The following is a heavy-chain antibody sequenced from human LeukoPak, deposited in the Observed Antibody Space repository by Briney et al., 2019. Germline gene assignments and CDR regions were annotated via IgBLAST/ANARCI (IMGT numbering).Heavy chain of an antibody. V-gene: IGHV3-33*06. J-gene: IGHJ4*02. D-gene: IGHD1-20*01. CDR3: AKDSSITGIQRPFDY. CDR2: TWFDGSSG. Sequence: PGGSLRLSCATSGFTFSNFAMHWVRQTPGKGLEWVALTWFDGSSGYYADSVKGRFTISRDNSKNTLHLQMSSLRAEDTAVYFCAKDSSITGIQRPFDYWGQGTLVTVSS. CDR1: GFTFSNFA.